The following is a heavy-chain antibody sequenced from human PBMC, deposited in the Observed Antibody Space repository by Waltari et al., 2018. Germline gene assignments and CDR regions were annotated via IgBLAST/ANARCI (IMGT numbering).Heavy chain of an antibody. V-gene: IGHV4-39*07. Sequence: QLQLQESGPGLVKPSETLSLTCTVSLGSVSNTNYYWGWVRQSSGQGLEWIGEINHSGSTNYNPSLKSRVTISVDTSKNQFSLKLSSVTAADTAVYYCARVDYDFWSGALTLPYYYYYYMDVWGKGTTVTISS. D-gene: IGHD3-3*01. CDR2: INHSGST. J-gene: IGHJ6*03. CDR1: LGSVSNTNYY. CDR3: ARVDYDFWSGALTLPYYYYYYMDV.